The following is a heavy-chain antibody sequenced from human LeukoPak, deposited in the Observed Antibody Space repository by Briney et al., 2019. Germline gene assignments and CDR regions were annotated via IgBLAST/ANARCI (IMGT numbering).Heavy chain of an antibody. V-gene: IGHV3-23*01. Sequence: PGGSLRLSCAASGFTFSSYAMSWVRQAPGKGLEWVSAISGSGGSTYYADSVKGRFIISRHSVKNTVYLQMNSLRPEDTVVYYCAGPAAAGGHWGQGTLVTVST. CDR3: AGPAAAGGH. CDR2: ISGSGGST. J-gene: IGHJ4*02. CDR1: GFTFSSYA. D-gene: IGHD6-13*01.